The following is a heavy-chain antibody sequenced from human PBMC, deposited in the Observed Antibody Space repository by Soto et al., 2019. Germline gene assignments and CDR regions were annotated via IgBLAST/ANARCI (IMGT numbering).Heavy chain of an antibody. V-gene: IGHV4-34*01. D-gene: IGHD4-17*01. J-gene: IGHJ6*02. CDR1: GGSFSGYY. CDR2: INHSGST. Sequence: SETLSLTCAVYGGSFSGYYWTWIRQPPGTGLEWIGEINHSGSTNYNPSLKSRVTISVDTSKNQFSLKLTSVTAADTAVYYCARHGTTVVTSYGMDVWGQGTTVT. CDR3: ARHGTTVVTSYGMDV.